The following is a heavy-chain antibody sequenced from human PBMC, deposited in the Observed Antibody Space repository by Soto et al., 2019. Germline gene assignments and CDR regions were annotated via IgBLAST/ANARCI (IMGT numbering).Heavy chain of an antibody. V-gene: IGHV3-74*01. CDR1: GFTFSSYW. CDR2: INSDGSTT. D-gene: IGHD5-18*01. CDR3: ATLHSFGSDY. Sequence: GGSLRLPCAASGFTFSSYWMHWVRQTAGKGLVWVSQINSDGSTTRYADSVKGRFTISRDNAKNTVYLQMNSLRADDTAVYYCATLHSFGSDYCGQVTLVTVSS. J-gene: IGHJ4*02.